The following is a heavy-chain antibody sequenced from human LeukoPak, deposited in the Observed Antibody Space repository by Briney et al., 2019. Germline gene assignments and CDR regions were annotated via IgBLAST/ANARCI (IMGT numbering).Heavy chain of an antibody. D-gene: IGHD4-17*01. CDR1: GFTFSSYA. CDR3: ARDATGDGDLES. CDR2: ISYDGSNK. Sequence: GGSLRLSCAASGFTFSSYAIHWVRQAPGKGLEWVSVISYDGSNKYYADSVKGRFTISRDNSKNTLYLQMNSLRSEDTALYYCARDATGDGDLESWGQGTLVTVSP. J-gene: IGHJ5*02. V-gene: IGHV3-30*04.